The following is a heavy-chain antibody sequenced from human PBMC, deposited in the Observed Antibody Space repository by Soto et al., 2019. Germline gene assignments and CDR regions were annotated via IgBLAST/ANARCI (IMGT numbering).Heavy chain of an antibody. CDR2: IIPIFGTT. Sequence: QVQLVQSGAEVKKPGSSVKVSCKASGGTFSTYAITWVRQAPGQGLEWLGGIIPIFGTTDYARKFQGRVTITAAESTSTVFIELSSLTSEDTAVYYFARGVGAYYFDYWGQGNLVTVSS. V-gene: IGHV1-69*01. CDR3: ARGVGAYYFDY. J-gene: IGHJ4*02. D-gene: IGHD1-26*01. CDR1: GGTFSTYA.